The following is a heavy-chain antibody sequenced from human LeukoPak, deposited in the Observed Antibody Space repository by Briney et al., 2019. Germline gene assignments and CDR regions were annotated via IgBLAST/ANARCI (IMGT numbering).Heavy chain of an antibody. CDR3: ARSPRLQWLVN. D-gene: IGHD6-19*01. Sequence: PSETLSLTCTVSGGSISSSSYYWGWIRQPPGKGLEWIGSIYYSGSTYYNPSLKSRVTISVDTSKNQFSLKLSSVTAADTAVYYCARSPRLQWLVNWGQGTLVTVSS. V-gene: IGHV4-39*01. CDR2: IYYSGST. J-gene: IGHJ4*02. CDR1: GGSISSSSYY.